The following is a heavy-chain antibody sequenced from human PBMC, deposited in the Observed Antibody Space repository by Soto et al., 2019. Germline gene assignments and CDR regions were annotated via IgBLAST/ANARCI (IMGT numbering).Heavy chain of an antibody. CDR1: GLPFYDYA. CDR3: AKDTSSVVYVPFDY. Sequence: EVQLVESGGGLVQPGRSLRLSCSASGLPFYDYAMQWVRQAPGKGLEWVSGISWHSGRILYADSVKGRFTISRDNAKNSLYLQMNSLRAEDTAWYYCAKDTSSVVYVPFDYRGPGTLVTVSS. D-gene: IGHD2-8*02. CDR2: ISWHSGRI. V-gene: IGHV3-9*01. J-gene: IGHJ4*02.